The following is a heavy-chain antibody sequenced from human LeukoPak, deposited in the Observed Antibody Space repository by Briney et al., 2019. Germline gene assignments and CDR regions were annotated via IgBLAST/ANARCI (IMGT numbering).Heavy chain of an antibody. J-gene: IGHJ4*02. CDR1: GFTFSDQW. CDR3: VKGAPFDY. D-gene: IGHD4/OR15-4a*01. CDR2: INGDGSST. V-gene: IGHV3-74*03. Sequence: GGSLRLSCAASGFTFSDQWMHWVRQGPEKGLVWVSRINGDGSSTAYADFVKGRFTISRDNARNTLSLQMNSLRIEDTAIYYCVKGAPFDYWGQGTLVAASS.